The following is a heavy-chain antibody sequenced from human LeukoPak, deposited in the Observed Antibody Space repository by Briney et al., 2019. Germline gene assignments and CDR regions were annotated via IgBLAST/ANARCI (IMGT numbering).Heavy chain of an antibody. D-gene: IGHD2-15*01. CDR3: AKETVLAAYNWFDS. CDR1: RFTFSDYA. Sequence: SLRLSCTASRFTFSDYAMSWVRQAPGKGLDWVSVITGSGGTRKYADFVEGRFPISRDNSKNTLFLELNRLRADDTAVYYCAKETVLAAYNWFDSWGQGTLVIVSS. CDR2: ITGSGGTR. V-gene: IGHV3-23*01. J-gene: IGHJ5*01.